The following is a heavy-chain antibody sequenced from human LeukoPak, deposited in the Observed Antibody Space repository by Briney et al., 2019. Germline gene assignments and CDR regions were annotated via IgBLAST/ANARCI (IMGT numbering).Heavy chain of an antibody. V-gene: IGHV4-34*01. CDR3: ARGGGVVTAIIRPFDY. CDR2: INHSGST. Sequence: SETLSLTCAVYGGSFSGYYWRWIRQPPGKGLEWVGEINHSGSTNYNPSLKGRVTISVDTSKNQFSLKLSSVTAADTAVYYCARGGGVVTAIIRPFDYWGQGTLVTVSS. D-gene: IGHD2-21*02. CDR1: GGSFSGYY. J-gene: IGHJ4*02.